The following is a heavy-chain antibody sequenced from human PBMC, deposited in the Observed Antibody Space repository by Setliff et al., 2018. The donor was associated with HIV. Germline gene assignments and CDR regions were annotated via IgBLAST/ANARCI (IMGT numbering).Heavy chain of an antibody. D-gene: IGHD3-10*01. Sequence: GESLKISCKGSGYSFTNYWIGWVRQMPGKGLEWVGVIYPGDSDARYSPSFQGQVTISADKSISTAYLQWSSLKASDTAMYYCARAGSGSYYNAPHYWGQGTLVTVSS. V-gene: IGHV5-51*01. CDR2: IYPGDSDA. CDR1: GYSFTNYW. J-gene: IGHJ4*02. CDR3: ARAGSGSYYNAPHY.